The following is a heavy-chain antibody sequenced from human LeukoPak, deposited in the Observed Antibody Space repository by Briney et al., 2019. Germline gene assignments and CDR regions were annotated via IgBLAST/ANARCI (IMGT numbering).Heavy chain of an antibody. Sequence: SETLSLTCAVYGVSFSGYYWSWIRQPPGKGLEWIGEINHSGGTNYNPSLKSRVTISVDTSTNQFSLKLSSVTAADTAVYYCARGSGAGGYDSRRYYYYYYMDVWGKGTTVTVSS. CDR3: ARGSGAGGYDSRRYYYYYYMDV. CDR1: GVSFSGYY. J-gene: IGHJ6*03. CDR2: INHSGGT. V-gene: IGHV4-34*01. D-gene: IGHD5-12*01.